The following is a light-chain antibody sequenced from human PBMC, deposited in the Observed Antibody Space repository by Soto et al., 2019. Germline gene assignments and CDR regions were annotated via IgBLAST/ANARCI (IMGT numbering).Light chain of an antibody. CDR1: SSDIGAYNY. J-gene: IGLJ1*01. Sequence: QSALTQPASVSGSPGQSITISCTGTSSDIGAYNYVSWYQHHPGEAPELIIYEVTYRPSGVSDRFSGSKSANTASLTISGLQAEDEADYYCSSYTTTGTRVFGTGTKVT. V-gene: IGLV2-14*01. CDR3: SSYTTTGTRV. CDR2: EVT.